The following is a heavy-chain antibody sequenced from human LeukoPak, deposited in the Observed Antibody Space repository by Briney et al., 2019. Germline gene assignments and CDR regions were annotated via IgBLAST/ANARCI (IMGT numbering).Heavy chain of an antibody. V-gene: IGHV3-49*04. CDR3: TRGNRPYAMDV. J-gene: IGHJ6*02. CDR2: IRSKAYGGTT. CDR1: GFTFSSYA. D-gene: IGHD1-14*01. Sequence: PGGSLRPSCAASGFTFSSYAMSWVRQAPGKGLEWVGFIRSKAYGGTTEFAASVKGRFTISRDDSKSIAYLQMNSLKTEDTAVYYCTRGNRPYAMDVWGQGTTVTVSS.